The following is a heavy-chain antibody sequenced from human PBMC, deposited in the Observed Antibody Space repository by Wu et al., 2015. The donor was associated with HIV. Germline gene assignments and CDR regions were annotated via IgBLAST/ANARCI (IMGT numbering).Heavy chain of an antibody. V-gene: IGHV1-46*01. CDR1: GYTFPRYY. CDR2: IDPSDGDA. J-gene: IGHJ6*01. Sequence: QVQLVQSGAEVKKPGASVHISCKASGYTFPRYYIHWVRQAPGQGLQWMGFIDPSDGDATYPEQFQGRCTVTRDTSTNTVYMELNSLTPGDTAIYFCARSRPRTRGFDWFTQSPPPRLDVWGSRVPRS. CDR3: ARSRPRTRGFDWFTQSPPPRLDV. D-gene: IGHD3-9*01.